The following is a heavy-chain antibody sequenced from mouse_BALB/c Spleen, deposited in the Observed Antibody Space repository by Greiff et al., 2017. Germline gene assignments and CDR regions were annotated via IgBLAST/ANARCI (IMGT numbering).Heavy chain of an antibody. CDR2: IRLKSNNYAT. CDR1: GFTFSNYW. Sequence: EVQLQESGGGLVQPGGSMKLSCVASGFTFSNYWMNWVRQSPEKGLEWVAEIRLKSNNYATHYAESVKGRFTISRDDSKSSVYLQMNNLRAEDTGIYYCTRDDYDVYFDYWGQGTTLTVSS. D-gene: IGHD2-4*01. V-gene: IGHV6-6*02. J-gene: IGHJ2*01. CDR3: TRDDYDVYFDY.